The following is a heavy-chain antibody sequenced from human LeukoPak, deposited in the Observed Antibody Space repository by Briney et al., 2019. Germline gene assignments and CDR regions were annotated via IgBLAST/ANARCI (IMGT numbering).Heavy chain of an antibody. CDR3: ARDLGTGYSYGYFAY. Sequence: ASVKVSCKASGYTFTSYGISWVRQAPGQGLEWMGWISAYNGNTNYAQKLQGRVTMTTDTSTSTAYMELRSLRSDDTAVYYCARDLGTGYSYGYFAYWGQGTLVTVSS. J-gene: IGHJ4*02. CDR2: ISAYNGNT. CDR1: GYTFTSYG. D-gene: IGHD5-18*01. V-gene: IGHV1-18*01.